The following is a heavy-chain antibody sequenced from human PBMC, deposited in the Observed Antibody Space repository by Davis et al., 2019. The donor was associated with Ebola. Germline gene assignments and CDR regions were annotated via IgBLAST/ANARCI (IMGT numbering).Heavy chain of an antibody. Sequence: ASVKVSCKASGGTFSSYAISWVRQAPGQGLEWMGWINPNSGGTNYAQKFQGRVTMTRDTSISTAYMDLSSLRSDDTAVYYCARVKSLGVAAAAMGMSWFDPWGQGTLVTVSS. V-gene: IGHV1-2*02. J-gene: IGHJ5*02. D-gene: IGHD2-2*01. CDR1: GGTFSSYA. CDR2: INPNSGGT. CDR3: ARVKSLGVAAAAMGMSWFDP.